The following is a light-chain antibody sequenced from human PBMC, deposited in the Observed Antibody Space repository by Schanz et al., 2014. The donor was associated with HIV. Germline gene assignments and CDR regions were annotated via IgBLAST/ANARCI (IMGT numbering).Light chain of an antibody. CDR2: DVS. CDR3: TSYTSTNTWV. Sequence: QSVLTQPRSVSGSPGQSVTISCTGTSSDVGGYNYVSWYQQHPGKAPKLMIFDVSKRPSGVPDRFSGSKSGNTASLTISGLQAEDEAEYYCTSYTSTNTWVFGGGTKLTVL. CDR1: SSDVGGYNY. V-gene: IGLV2-11*01. J-gene: IGLJ3*02.